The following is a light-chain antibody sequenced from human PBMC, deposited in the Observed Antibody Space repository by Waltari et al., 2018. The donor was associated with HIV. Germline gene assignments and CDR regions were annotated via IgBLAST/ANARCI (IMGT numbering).Light chain of an antibody. V-gene: IGLV2-23*02. CDR2: EVS. Sequence: QSALTQPASVSGSPGQSIPISCTGTSSDVGSYNLVSWYRQHPGKAPKVMIYEVSKRPSGVSNRFSGSKSGNTASLTISGLQAEDEADYYCCSYAGSSRVFGGGTKLTVL. J-gene: IGLJ3*02. CDR1: SSDVGSYNL. CDR3: CSYAGSSRV.